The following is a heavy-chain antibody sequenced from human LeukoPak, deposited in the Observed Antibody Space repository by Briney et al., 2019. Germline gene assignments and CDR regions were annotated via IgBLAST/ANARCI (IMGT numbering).Heavy chain of an antibody. CDR2: IYSGGST. D-gene: IGHD6-6*01. V-gene: IGHV3-53*01. J-gene: IGHJ4*02. CDR3: ARDLGIAARGMGDY. Sequence: QSGGSLRLSCAGSGFTFSNYVMSWVRQAPGKGLEWVSVIYSGGSTYYADSVKGRFTISRDNSKNTLYLQMNSLRAEDTAVYYCARDLGIAARGMGDYWGQGTLVTVSS. CDR1: GFTFSNYV.